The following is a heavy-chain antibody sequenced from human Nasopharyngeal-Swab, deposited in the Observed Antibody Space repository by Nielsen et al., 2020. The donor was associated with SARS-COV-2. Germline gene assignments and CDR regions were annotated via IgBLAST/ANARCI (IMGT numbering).Heavy chain of an antibody. CDR2: IAHDASNE. J-gene: IGHJ4*02. V-gene: IGHV3-30*18. CDR3: AKDYDIGY. D-gene: IGHD3-9*01. CDR1: GFTFSSFG. Sequence: GESLKISCAASGFTFSSFGMHWVRQAPGKGLEWVAFIAHDASNEYYGDSVKGRFSISRDSSKNTLYLQMNSLRAEDTAVYYCAKDYDIGYWGQGTLVTVSS.